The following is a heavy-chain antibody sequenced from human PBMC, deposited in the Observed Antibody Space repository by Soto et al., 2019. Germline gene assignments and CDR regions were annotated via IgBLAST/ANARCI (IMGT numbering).Heavy chain of an antibody. CDR3: GRGGGSYYWGYYYYGMDV. V-gene: IGHV4-59*01. J-gene: IGHJ6*02. D-gene: IGHD1-26*01. Sequence: SETLSLNRTVAGGSISSYSWSWIRQPPGKGLEWIGYIYYSGSTNYNPSLKSRVTISVDTSKNQFSLKLSSVTAADTAVYYCGRGGGSYYWGYYYYGMDVWGQGTTVTVSS. CDR1: GGSISSYS. CDR2: IYYSGST.